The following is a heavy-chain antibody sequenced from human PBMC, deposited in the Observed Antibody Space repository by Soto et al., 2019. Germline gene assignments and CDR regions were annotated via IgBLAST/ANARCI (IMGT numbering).Heavy chain of an antibody. Sequence: PSDTLSLTCTVSCGSISSYYWSWIRQPAGKGLEWIGRIYTSGSTNYNPSLKSRVTMSVDTSKNQFSLKLSSVTAADTAVYYCARDRVMITFGGVIGLEPFDYWGQGTLVTVSS. J-gene: IGHJ4*02. CDR2: IYTSGST. CDR1: CGSISSYY. V-gene: IGHV4-4*07. D-gene: IGHD3-16*02. CDR3: ARDRVMITFGGVIGLEPFDY.